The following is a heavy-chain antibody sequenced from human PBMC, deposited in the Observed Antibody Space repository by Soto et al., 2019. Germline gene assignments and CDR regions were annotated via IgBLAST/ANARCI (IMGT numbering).Heavy chain of an antibody. CDR1: GGSISSYY. D-gene: IGHD4-17*01. V-gene: IGHV4-59*01. CDR3: AREDYGGLIDY. Sequence: SETLSLTCTVSGGSISSYYCSWSRQPPGKGLEWIGYIYYSGSTNYNPSLKSRVTISVDTSKNQFSLKLSSVTAADTAVYYCAREDYGGLIDYWGQGTLVTVSS. J-gene: IGHJ4*02. CDR2: IYYSGST.